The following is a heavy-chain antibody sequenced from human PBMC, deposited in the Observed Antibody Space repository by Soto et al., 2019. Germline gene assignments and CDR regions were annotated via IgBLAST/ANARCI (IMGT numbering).Heavy chain of an antibody. CDR3: AKDWDSSSWYWDY. J-gene: IGHJ4*02. CDR2: ISGSGGST. CDR1: GFTFSSYA. V-gene: IGHV3-23*01. Sequence: EVQLLESGGGLVQPGGSLRLSCAASGFTFSSYAMSWVRQAPGKGLEWVSAISGSGGSTYYADSVKGRFTISRDNSKNTPYLQMNSLRAEDTAVYYCAKDWDSSSWYWDYWGQGTLVTVSS. D-gene: IGHD6-13*01.